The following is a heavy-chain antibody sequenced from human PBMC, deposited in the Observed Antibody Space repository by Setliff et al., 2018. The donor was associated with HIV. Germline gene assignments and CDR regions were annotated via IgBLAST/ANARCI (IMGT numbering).Heavy chain of an antibody. Sequence: GESLKISCKTSGYTFSTRWIGWVRQRPGKGLEWLGIIYPGDADIRYGPSFQSQVTISADKYLSTAYLQWISLKASDTAFYYCARGRKDLTMVRVPNFDYWGQGTLVTVSS. J-gene: IGHJ4*02. D-gene: IGHD3-10*01. V-gene: IGHV5-51*01. CDR2: IYPGDADI. CDR1: GYTFSTRW. CDR3: ARGRKDLTMVRVPNFDY.